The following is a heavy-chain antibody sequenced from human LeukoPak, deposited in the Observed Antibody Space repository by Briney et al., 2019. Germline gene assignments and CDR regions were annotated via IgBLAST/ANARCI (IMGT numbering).Heavy chain of an antibody. CDR3: ARNVYGGYVDYYYYMDV. CDR1: GGSISSGSYY. J-gene: IGHJ6*03. CDR2: IYTSGST. D-gene: IGHD5-12*01. V-gene: IGHV4-61*02. Sequence: PSETLSLTCTVSGGSISSGSYYWSWIRQPAGKGLEWIGRIYTSGSTNYNPSLKSRVTISVDTSKNQFSPKLSSVTAADTAVYYCARNVYGGYVDYYYYMDVWGKGTTDTISS.